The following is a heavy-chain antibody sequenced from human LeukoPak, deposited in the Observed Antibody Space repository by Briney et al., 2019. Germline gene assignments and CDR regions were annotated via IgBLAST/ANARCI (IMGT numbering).Heavy chain of an antibody. V-gene: IGHV4-34*01. CDR1: GGSFSGYY. Sequence: PSETLSLTCAVYGGSFSGYYWSWIRQPPGKGLEWIGEINHSGSTNYNPSLKSRVTISVDTSKNQFSLKLSSVTAADTAVYYCARLSERYSRGSYFDYWGQGTLVTVSS. J-gene: IGHJ4*02. CDR2: INHSGST. D-gene: IGHD6-19*01. CDR3: ARLSERYSRGSYFDY.